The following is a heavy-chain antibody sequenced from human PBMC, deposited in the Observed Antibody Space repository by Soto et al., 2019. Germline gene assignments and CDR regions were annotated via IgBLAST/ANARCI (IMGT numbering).Heavy chain of an antibody. V-gene: IGHV3-33*01. CDR1: GFTFSSYG. Sequence: LRLSCAASGFTFSSYGMHWVRQAPGKGLEWVAVIWYDGSNKYYADSVKGRFTISRDNSKNTLYLQMNSLRAEDTAVYYCAPTPSADYYFDYWGQGTLVTVSS. D-gene: IGHD2-21*02. CDR3: APTPSADYYFDY. CDR2: IWYDGSNK. J-gene: IGHJ4*02.